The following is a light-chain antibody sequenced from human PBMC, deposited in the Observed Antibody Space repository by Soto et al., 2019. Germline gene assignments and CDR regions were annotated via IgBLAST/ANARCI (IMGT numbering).Light chain of an antibody. CDR3: QYYGNSRIT. V-gene: IGKV3-20*01. CDR1: QTVNSDY. J-gene: IGKJ5*01. Sequence: EIVLTQSPGTLSLSPGERATISCRASQTVNSDYLTWYQQKPGQAPRLLIYAASSGATGIPDRFSGSGSETDFTLTINRLEPEDFAVYYCQYYGNSRITFGQGTRLEIK. CDR2: AAS.